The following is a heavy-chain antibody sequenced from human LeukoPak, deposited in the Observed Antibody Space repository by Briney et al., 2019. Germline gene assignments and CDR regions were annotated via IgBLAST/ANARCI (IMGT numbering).Heavy chain of an antibody. Sequence: GGSLRLSCAASGFTFSTYAMSWVRQAPGKGLEWVSSVSTSGGDTYNADSVKGRFTISRDNSKNTLYLQMNSLRAEDTAVYYCAELGITMIGGVWGKGTTVTISS. J-gene: IGHJ6*04. CDR1: GFTFSTYA. CDR3: AELGITMIGGV. D-gene: IGHD3-10*02. V-gene: IGHV3-23*01. CDR2: VSTSGGDT.